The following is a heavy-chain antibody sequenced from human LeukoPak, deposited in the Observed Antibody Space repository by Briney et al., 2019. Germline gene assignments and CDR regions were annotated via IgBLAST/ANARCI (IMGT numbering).Heavy chain of an antibody. V-gene: IGHV3-33*08. CDR3: ARGGRTTAELIDY. D-gene: IGHD4-17*01. J-gene: IGHJ4*02. Sequence: PGRSLRLSCAASGFTFNGYGMHWVRQAPGKGLEWVAVIYYDGSNKYYADSVKGRFTISRDNSKNTLHLQMNSLRAEDTAVYYCARGGRTTAELIDYWGQGTLVTVSS. CDR2: IYYDGSNK. CDR1: GFTFNGYG.